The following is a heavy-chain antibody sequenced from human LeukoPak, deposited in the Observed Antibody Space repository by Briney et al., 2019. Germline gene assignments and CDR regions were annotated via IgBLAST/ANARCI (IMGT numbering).Heavy chain of an antibody. CDR2: ISGDSRTT. V-gene: IGHV3-74*01. CDR1: GFTFSRYW. J-gene: IGHJ4*02. CDR3: VRDRAVAGTEDFYFDL. D-gene: IGHD6-19*01. Sequence: PGGSLRLSCAASGFTFSRYWMHWVRQVPGKGLVWLSRISGDSRTTTYADSVKGRFSIFRDNAKNTLYLQMNSLRAEDTALYYCVRDRAVAGTEDFYFDLWGQGTLVTVSS.